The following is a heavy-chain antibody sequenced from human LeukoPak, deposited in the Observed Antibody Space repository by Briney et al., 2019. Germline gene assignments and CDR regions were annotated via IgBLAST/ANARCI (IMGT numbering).Heavy chain of an antibody. CDR3: ARGHSGSYYYYFDY. CDR1: GGSISSGSYY. Sequence: SQTLSLTCTVSGGSISSGSYYWSWIRQPAGKGLEWIGRIYTSGSTSYNPSLKSRVTISVDTSKSQFSLKLSSVTAADTAVYYCARGHSGSYYYYFDYWGQGTLVTVSS. D-gene: IGHD1-26*01. J-gene: IGHJ4*02. V-gene: IGHV4-61*02. CDR2: IYTSGST.